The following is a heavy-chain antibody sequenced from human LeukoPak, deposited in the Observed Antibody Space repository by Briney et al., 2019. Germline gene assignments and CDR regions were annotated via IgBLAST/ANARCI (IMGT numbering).Heavy chain of an antibody. CDR2: INHSGST. Sequence: PSETLSLTCAVYGGSFSGYYWSWIRQPPGKGLEWIGEINHSGSTNYNPSIKSRVTISVDTSKNQFSLKLSSVTAADTAVYYCARASKGEQDGLIGGFDYWGQGTLVTVSS. D-gene: IGHD3-16*01. J-gene: IGHJ4*02. CDR3: ARASKGEQDGLIGGFDY. V-gene: IGHV4-34*01. CDR1: GGSFSGYY.